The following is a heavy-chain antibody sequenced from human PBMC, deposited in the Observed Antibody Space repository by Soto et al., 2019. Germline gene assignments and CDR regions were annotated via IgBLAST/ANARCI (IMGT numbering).Heavy chain of an antibody. J-gene: IGHJ4*02. CDR1: GGSISSGGYS. D-gene: IGHD6-13*01. CDR2: IYHSGST. CDR3: ARAVAAGNFDY. V-gene: IGHV4-30-2*01. Sequence: SETLSLTCAVSGGSISSGGYSWSWIRQPPGKGLEWIGYIYHSGSTYYNPSLKSRVTISVDRSKNQFSLKLISVTAADTAVYYCARAVAAGNFDYWGQGTLVTVSS.